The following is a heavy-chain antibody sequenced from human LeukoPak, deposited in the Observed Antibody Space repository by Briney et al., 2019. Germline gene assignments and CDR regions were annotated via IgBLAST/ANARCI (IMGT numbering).Heavy chain of an antibody. V-gene: IGHV4-59*08. J-gene: IGHJ6*03. CDR1: GGSISSYY. CDR3: ARNYGDLGYYYMDV. Sequence: ETLSLTCTVSGGSISSYYWSWIRQPPGKGLEWIGYIYYSGSTYYNPSLKSRVTISVDTSKNQFSLKLSSVIAADTAVYYCARNYGDLGYYYMDVWGKGTTVTVSS. CDR2: IYYSGST. D-gene: IGHD4-17*01.